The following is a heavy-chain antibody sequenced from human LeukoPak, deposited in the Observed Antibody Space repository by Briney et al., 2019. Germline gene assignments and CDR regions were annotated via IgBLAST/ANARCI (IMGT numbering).Heavy chain of an antibody. Sequence: HPSETLSLTCTVSGGSISSSSYYWGWIRQPPGKGLEWVSSISGSGGSTYYADSVKGRFTISRDSSTNTLYLQMNSLRAEDTAVYYCAKDTRGSTPRAFDPWGQGTLVTVSS. CDR3: AKDTRGSTPRAFDP. CDR2: ISGSGGST. D-gene: IGHD1-26*01. J-gene: IGHJ5*02. V-gene: IGHV3-23*01. CDR1: GGSISSSSYY.